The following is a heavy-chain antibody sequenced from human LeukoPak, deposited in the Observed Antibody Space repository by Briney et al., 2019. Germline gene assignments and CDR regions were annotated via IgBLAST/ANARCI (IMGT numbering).Heavy chain of an antibody. CDR1: GYSFINYW. J-gene: IGHJ4*02. V-gene: IGHV5-51*01. CDR2: IYPGDSDT. D-gene: IGHD5-18*01. Sequence: GESLKISXKGSGYSFINYWIGWVRQRPGKGLEWTGTIYPGDSDTRYNPSFQGQVTISADKSISTAYLQWSSLKASDTATYYCARHRGYGYGYSDYWGQGTLVTVSS. CDR3: ARHRGYGYGYSDY.